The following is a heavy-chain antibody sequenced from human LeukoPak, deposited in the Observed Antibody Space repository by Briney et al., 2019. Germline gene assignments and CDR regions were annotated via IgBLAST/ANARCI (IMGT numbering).Heavy chain of an antibody. D-gene: IGHD2-21*02. CDR3: ARGDPLPYYFDY. J-gene: IGHJ4*02. V-gene: IGHV4-59*01. Sequence: PSETLSLTCTVSGGSISSYYWSWIRQPPGKGLEWIGYIYYSGSTNYNPSLKSRVTISVDTSKNQFSLKLSSVTAADTAVYYCARGDPLPYYFDYWGQGTLVTVSS. CDR2: IYYSGST. CDR1: GGSISSYY.